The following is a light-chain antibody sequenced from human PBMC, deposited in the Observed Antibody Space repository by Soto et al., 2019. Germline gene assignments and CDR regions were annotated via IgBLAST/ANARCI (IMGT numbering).Light chain of an antibody. CDR1: SSDVGSHNL. Sequence: QSVLTQPASVSGSPGQSITISCTGTSSDVGSHNLVSWYQQKPGKAPTLIIYEVSERPSGVSSRFSGSKSGNTASLTVSGLQPDDEADYKCCSFGNLNPLNYVFGTGTKLTVL. CDR3: CSFGNLNPLNYV. V-gene: IGLV2-23*02. J-gene: IGLJ1*01. CDR2: EVS.